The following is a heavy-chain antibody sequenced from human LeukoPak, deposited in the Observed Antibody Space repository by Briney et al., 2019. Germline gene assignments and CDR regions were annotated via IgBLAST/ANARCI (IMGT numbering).Heavy chain of an antibody. D-gene: IGHD4-23*01. CDR1: GFTFSSYA. J-gene: IGHJ3*02. CDR3: ASTVVTPGAYDI. CDR2: ISGSGGST. Sequence: GPLRLSCAASGFTFSSYAMSWVRQAPGKGLGWVSAISGSGGSTYYAGSVKGRFTISRDNSKNTLYLQMNSLRAEDTAVYYCASTVVTPGAYDIWGQGTMVTVSS. V-gene: IGHV3-23*01.